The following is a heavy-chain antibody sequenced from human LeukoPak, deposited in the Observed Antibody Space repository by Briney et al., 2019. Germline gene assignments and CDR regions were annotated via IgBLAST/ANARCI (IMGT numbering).Heavy chain of an antibody. CDR2: IIPIFGTA. CDR3: ARADPYNYGWFDP. D-gene: IGHD1-1*01. V-gene: IGHV1-69*13. J-gene: IGHJ5*02. Sequence: GASVKVSCKASGGTFSSYAISWVRQAPGQGPEWMGGIIPIFGTANYAQKFQGRVTITADESTSTAYMELSSLRSEGTAVYYCARADPYNYGWFDPWGQGTLVTVSS. CDR1: GGTFSSYA.